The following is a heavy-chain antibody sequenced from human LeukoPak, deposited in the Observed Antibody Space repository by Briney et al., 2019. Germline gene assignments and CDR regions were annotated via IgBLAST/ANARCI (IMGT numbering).Heavy chain of an antibody. CDR2: INPNSGGT. CDR3: ARDGHCSGWYGDYYYYYYMDV. CDR1: GYTFTGYY. J-gene: IGHJ6*03. D-gene: IGHD6-19*01. V-gene: IGHV1-2*02. Sequence: ASVKVSCKASGYTFTGYYIHWVRQAPGQGLEGMGWINPNSGGTNYAQKFQGRVTMTRDTSISTAYMELNRLRSDDTALYYCARDGHCSGWYGDYYYYYYMDVWGKGTTVTVSS.